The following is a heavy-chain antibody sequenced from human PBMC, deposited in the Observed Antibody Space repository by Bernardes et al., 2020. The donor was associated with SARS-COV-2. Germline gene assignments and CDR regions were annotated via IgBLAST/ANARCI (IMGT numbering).Heavy chain of an antibody. Sequence: GSLRLSCAASGFTLSTFALHWVRQAPGKGLEWVSGIRGSGGSTYYADSVKGRFTISRDNSKKTLYLQMNSLRAEDTAVYYCAKSFPDYYDSSGYYLDLWGRGTLVTVSS. CDR3: AKSFPDYYDSSGYYLDL. CDR2: IRGSGGST. V-gene: IGHV3-23*01. CDR1: GFTLSTFA. D-gene: IGHD3-22*01. J-gene: IGHJ2*01.